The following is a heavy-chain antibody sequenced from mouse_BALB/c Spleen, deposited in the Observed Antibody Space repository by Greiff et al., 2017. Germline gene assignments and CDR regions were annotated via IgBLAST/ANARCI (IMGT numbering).Heavy chain of an antibody. D-gene: IGHD4-1*01. CDR3: ARQNWDAFAY. CDR1: GFAFSSYD. CDR2: ISSGGGST. V-gene: IGHV5-12-1*01. Sequence: EVKLVESGGGLVKPGGSLKLSCAASGFAFSSYDMSWVRQTPEKRLEWVAYISSGGGSTYYPDTVKGRFTISRDNAKNTLYLQMSSLKSEDTAMYYCARQNWDAFAYWGQGTLVTVSA. J-gene: IGHJ3*01.